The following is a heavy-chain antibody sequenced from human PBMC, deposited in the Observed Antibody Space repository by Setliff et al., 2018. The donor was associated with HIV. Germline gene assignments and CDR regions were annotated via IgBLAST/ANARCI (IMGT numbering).Heavy chain of an antibody. J-gene: IGHJ3*02. CDR1: GFTFSAHQ. Sequence: GGSLRLSCAASGFTFSAHQMSWVRQPPGKGLEWVANIKADGTDKYYVDSVKGRFAISRDNSKNSLYLQMNSLRAGDTAVYYCARDRIDIISDEPRDAFDIWGQGTMVTVSS. V-gene: IGHV3-7*03. CDR2: IKADGTDK. CDR3: ARDRIDIISDEPRDAFDI. D-gene: IGHD2-15*01.